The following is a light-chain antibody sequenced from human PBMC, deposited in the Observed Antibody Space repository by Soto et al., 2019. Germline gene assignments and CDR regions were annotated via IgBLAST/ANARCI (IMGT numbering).Light chain of an antibody. CDR3: CSYAGSYVV. CDR2: DFT. J-gene: IGLJ2*01. Sequence: QSALTQPRSVSGSPGQSVAISCTGTSSDVGGHSYVSWYQHHPGKAPKLIIYDFTKRPSRVPDRLSGSKSGNTASLTISGLQAEDEGDYYCCSYAGSYVVFGGGTKLTVL. CDR1: SSDVGGHSY. V-gene: IGLV2-11*01.